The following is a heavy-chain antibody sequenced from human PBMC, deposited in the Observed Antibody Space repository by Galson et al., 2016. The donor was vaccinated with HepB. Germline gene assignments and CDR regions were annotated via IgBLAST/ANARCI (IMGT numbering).Heavy chain of an antibody. V-gene: IGHV3-9*01. J-gene: IGHJ4*02. CDR2: ISWNRGSR. CDR3: AKATCGGECPEFDY. D-gene: IGHD2-21*01. Sequence: SLRLSCAASGFNFDDYAMHWVRQAPGKGLEWVSGISWNRGSRGYADSVKARFTISRDNARKSLHLQMNSLRHEDTAFDYCAKATCGGECPEFDYWGQGILVIVSA. CDR1: GFNFDDYA.